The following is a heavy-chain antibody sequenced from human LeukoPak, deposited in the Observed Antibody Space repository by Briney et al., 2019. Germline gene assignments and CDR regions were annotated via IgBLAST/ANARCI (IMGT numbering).Heavy chain of an antibody. CDR1: GRSISRYY. CDR3: ARDSEVIRYFDWCPSMDV. CDR2: IYTSGST. V-gene: IGHV4-4*07. D-gene: IGHD3-9*01. J-gene: IGHJ6*04. Sequence: KPSDTLPLTRTVSGRSISRYYRSWIRQPAPKGLQWIGRIYTSGSTNYNPSLKSRVTMSVDTSKIQCSLKLSSVTAADTAVYYCARDSEVIRYFDWCPSMDVWGKGTTVTVSP.